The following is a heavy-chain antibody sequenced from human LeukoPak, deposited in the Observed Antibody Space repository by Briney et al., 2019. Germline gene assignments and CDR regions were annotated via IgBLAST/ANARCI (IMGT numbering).Heavy chain of an antibody. CDR3: ARDDLRRTDYDFWSGSYYFDY. CDR2: ISAYNGDT. V-gene: IGHV1-18*01. J-gene: IGHJ4*02. Sequence: ASVKVSCKTSGYSENFYGITWVRQAPGQGLEWIGWISAYNGDTNYAQKLQGRVTMTTDTSTSTAYMELRSLRSDDTAVYYCARDDLRRTDYDFWSGSYYFDYWGQGTLVTVPS. D-gene: IGHD3-3*01. CDR1: GYSENFYG.